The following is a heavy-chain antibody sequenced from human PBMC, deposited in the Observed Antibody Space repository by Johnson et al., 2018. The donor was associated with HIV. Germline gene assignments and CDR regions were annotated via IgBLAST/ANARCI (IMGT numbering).Heavy chain of an antibody. D-gene: IGHD6-13*01. CDR3: ARRSSPTGAFDI. V-gene: IGHV3-53*01. Sequence: MTWVRQAPGKGLEWVSVIYSGGSTYYADSVKGRFTISRDNSKNTLYVQMNSLRAEDTAVYYCARRSSPTGAFDIWGQGTMVTVSS. J-gene: IGHJ3*02. CDR2: IYSGGST.